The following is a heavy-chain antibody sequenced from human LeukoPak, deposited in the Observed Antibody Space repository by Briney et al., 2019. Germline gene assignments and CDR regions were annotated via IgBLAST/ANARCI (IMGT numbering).Heavy chain of an antibody. Sequence: GGSLRLSCAASGFTFSSYWMSWVRQAPGKGLEWVANIKQDGSEKYYVDSVKGRFTIPRDNAKNSLYLQMNSLRAEDTAVYYCARDCSGGSCYSYYYYYMDVWGKGTTVTVSS. J-gene: IGHJ6*03. CDR3: ARDCSGGSCYSYYYYYMDV. V-gene: IGHV3-7*01. D-gene: IGHD2-15*01. CDR2: IKQDGSEK. CDR1: GFTFSSYW.